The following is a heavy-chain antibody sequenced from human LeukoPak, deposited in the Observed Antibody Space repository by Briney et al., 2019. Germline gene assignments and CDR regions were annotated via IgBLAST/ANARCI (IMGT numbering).Heavy chain of an antibody. J-gene: IGHJ4*02. CDR3: AARGYCSSTSCLLEY. Sequence: GGSLRLSCAASGFTFSSYWMNWVRQAPGKGLVWVSRIASDGSSTTYADSVKGRFSISRDNAKNTLYLQMNSLRVEDTAVYYCAARGYCSSTSCLLEYWGQGTLVTVSS. V-gene: IGHV3-74*01. CDR1: GFTFSSYW. CDR2: IASDGSST. D-gene: IGHD2-2*01.